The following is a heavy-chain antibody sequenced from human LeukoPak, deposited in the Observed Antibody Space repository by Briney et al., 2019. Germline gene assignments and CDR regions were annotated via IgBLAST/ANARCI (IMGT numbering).Heavy chain of an antibody. CDR2: ISNSGSNI. J-gene: IGHJ6*04. V-gene: IGHV3-48*03. CDR1: GSTFSSYE. CDR3: ARSPLRRGYCSSTSCNNYYYYGMDV. D-gene: IGHD2-2*02. Sequence: GGSLSPSCAASGSTFSSYEMNWVRQAPGKGLEWVSYISNSGSNIYYADSVKGRFTISRDNAKNSLYLQMNSLRAEDTAVYYCARSPLRRGYCSSTSCNNYYYYGMDVWGKGTTVTVSS.